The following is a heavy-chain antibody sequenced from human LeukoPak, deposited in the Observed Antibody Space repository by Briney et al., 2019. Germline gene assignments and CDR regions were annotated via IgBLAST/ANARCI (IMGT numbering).Heavy chain of an antibody. CDR2: ISAYNGNT. Sequence: GASVKVSCKASGYTFTSYGISWVRQAPGQGLEWMGWISAYNGNTNYAQKLQGRVTMTTDTSTSTAYMELRSLRSDDTAVYYCARDPAYDYVWGSYNYFDYWGQGTLVTVSS. D-gene: IGHD3-16*01. J-gene: IGHJ4*02. CDR3: ARDPAYDYVWGSYNYFDY. CDR1: GYTFTSYG. V-gene: IGHV1-18*01.